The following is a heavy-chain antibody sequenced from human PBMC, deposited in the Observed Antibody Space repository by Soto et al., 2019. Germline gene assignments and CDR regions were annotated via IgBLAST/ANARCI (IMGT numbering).Heavy chain of an antibody. CDR1: GFSISTPYL. Sequence: SETLALTFDVSGFSISTPYLWTWVRQSPGKGLEWIGQMYHFGTTNYNPSLKSRLTTSIDKSKNQFSLNLNSVTAADTVVYFCARGGGYQGTYFDYWGQG. CDR2: MYHFGTT. J-gene: IGHJ4*02. V-gene: IGHV4-4*02. CDR3: ARGGGYQGTYFDY. D-gene: IGHD3-22*01.